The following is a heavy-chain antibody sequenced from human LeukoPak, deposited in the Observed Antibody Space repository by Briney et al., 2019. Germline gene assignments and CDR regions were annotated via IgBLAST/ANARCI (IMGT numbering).Heavy chain of an antibody. Sequence: SVKVSCKASGGTFSSYAISWVRQAPGQGLEWMGRIIPILGIANYAQKFQGRVTIPADKSTSTAYMELSSLRSEDTAVYYCARHGAVTTDPFDYWGQGTLVTVSS. D-gene: IGHD4-17*01. CDR3: ARHGAVTTDPFDY. CDR2: IIPILGIA. CDR1: GGTFSSYA. V-gene: IGHV1-69*04. J-gene: IGHJ4*02.